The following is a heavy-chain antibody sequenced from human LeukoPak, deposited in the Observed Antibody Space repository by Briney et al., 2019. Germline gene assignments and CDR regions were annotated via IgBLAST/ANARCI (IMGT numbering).Heavy chain of an antibody. Sequence: PGGSLRLSCAASGLTFSTYGMTWVRLVPGKGLEWVSGISGSGDTTYYADSMKGRFTISRDNSKSTLFLQMNSLRVEDTAVYYCAKDRGYWGQGTLVTVSS. CDR3: AKDRGY. V-gene: IGHV3-23*01. J-gene: IGHJ4*02. CDR2: ISGSGDTT. CDR1: GLTFSTYG.